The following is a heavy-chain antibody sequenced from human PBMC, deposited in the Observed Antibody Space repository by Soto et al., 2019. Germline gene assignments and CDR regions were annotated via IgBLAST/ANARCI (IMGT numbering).Heavy chain of an antibody. J-gene: IGHJ4*02. CDR2: ISSISSYI. V-gene: IGHV3-21*01. CDR3: ARVGGYSYNFDY. D-gene: IGHD5-18*01. Sequence: PGGSLRLSCAASGFTFSSYSMNWVRQAPGKGLEWVSSISSISSYIYYADSVKGRFTISRDNAKNSLYLQMNSLRAEDTAVYYCARVGGYSYNFDYWGQGTLVTVSS. CDR1: GFTFSSYS.